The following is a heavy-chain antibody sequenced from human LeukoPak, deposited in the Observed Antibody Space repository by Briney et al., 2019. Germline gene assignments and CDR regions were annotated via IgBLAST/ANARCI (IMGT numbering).Heavy chain of an antibody. V-gene: IGHV3-15*01. J-gene: IGHJ4*02. CDR3: ATIGPHGLRITLVRGVTITEDY. D-gene: IGHD3-10*01. Sequence: GGSLRLSCAASGFSFSDARMSWVRQAPGKGLEWVGRIKSKTDDGTADYTAPVKGRFTISRDDSKNTLYLEMNSLKTEDTAVYFCATIGPHGLRITLVRGVTITEDYWGQGTLVTVSS. CDR1: GFSFSDAR. CDR2: IKSKTDDGTA.